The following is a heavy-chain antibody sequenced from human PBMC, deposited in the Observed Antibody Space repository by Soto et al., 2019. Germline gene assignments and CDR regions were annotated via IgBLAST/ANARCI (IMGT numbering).Heavy chain of an antibody. CDR3: ARERVPAAKRGYYYGMDV. Sequence: GGSLRLSCAASGFTFSSYSMNWVRQAPGKGLEWVSYISSSSSTIYYADSVKGRFTISRDNAKNSLYLQMNSLRDEDTAVYYCARERVPAAKRGYYYGMDVWGQGTTVTVSS. V-gene: IGHV3-48*02. CDR2: ISSSSSTI. J-gene: IGHJ6*02. D-gene: IGHD2-2*01. CDR1: GFTFSSYS.